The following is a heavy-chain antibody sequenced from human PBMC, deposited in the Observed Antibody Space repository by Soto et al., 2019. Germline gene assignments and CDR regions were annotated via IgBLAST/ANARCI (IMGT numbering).Heavy chain of an antibody. CDR2: ISGSGGST. D-gene: IGHD6-13*01. J-gene: IGHJ1*01. CDR1: GFTFSSYA. V-gene: IGHV3-23*01. Sequence: LRLSCAASGFTFSSYAMSWVRQAPGKGLEWVSAISGSGGSTYYADSVKARFTISSDNSRNTLYLQMNSLRAEDTAVYYCAKAAGSSWGTEHFQHWGQGTLVTVSS. CDR3: AKAAGSSWGTEHFQH.